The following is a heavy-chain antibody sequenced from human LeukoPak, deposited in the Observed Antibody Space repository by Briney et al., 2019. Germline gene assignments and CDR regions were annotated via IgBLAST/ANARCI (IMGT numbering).Heavy chain of an antibody. D-gene: IGHD1-14*01. CDR2: VNHGGST. J-gene: IGHJ4*02. V-gene: IGHV4-34*01. CDR3: ARQPRSGGGFDF. Sequence: PSETLSLTCAVYGGSFNDYFWSWIRQPPGNGLEWIGEVNHGGSTNYNPSHKSRVTISLDTSNHQFSLTLTSVTAADTAIYYCARQPRSGGGFDFWGQGTLVTVSS. CDR1: GGSFNDYF.